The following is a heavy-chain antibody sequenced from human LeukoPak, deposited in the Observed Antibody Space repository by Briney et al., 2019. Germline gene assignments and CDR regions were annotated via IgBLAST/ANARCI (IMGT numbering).Heavy chain of an antibody. CDR2: ISGSGDAR. CDR3: ARIGTTVAAGTADY. V-gene: IGHV3-11*01. CDR1: GFTFRDNN. J-gene: IGHJ4*02. D-gene: IGHD6-13*01. Sequence: PGGSLRLSCAASGFTFRDNNMGWIRKPQGKRQERVSNISGSGDARPYADSVKGRFTVSRNNAIDSLYLQMDSLGAEDTAVYYCARIGTTVAAGTADYWGQGTQVIVSS.